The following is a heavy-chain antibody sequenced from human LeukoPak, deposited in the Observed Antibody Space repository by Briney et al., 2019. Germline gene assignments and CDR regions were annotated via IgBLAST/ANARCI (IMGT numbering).Heavy chain of an antibody. V-gene: IGHV4-59*01. J-gene: IGHJ4*02. CDR3: ARGSGYSGYVAY. D-gene: IGHD5-12*01. CDR2: IYYSGST. CDR1: GGSISSYY. Sequence: SETLSLTGTVSGGSISSYYWSWIRQPPGKGLEWIGYIYYSGSTNYNPSLKSRVTISVDTSKNQFSLKLSSVTAADTAVYYCARGSGYSGYVAYWGQGTLVTVSS.